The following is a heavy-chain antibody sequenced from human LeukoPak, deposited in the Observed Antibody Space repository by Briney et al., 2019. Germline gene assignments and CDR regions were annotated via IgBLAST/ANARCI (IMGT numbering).Heavy chain of an antibody. D-gene: IGHD6-13*01. CDR1: GYTFTNYD. Sequence: ASVKVSCKATGYTFTNYDINWVRQATGQGLEWMGWMNPNSGNTGYAQKFQGRFTMTRNNSISTAYMELSSLRSEDTAVYYCARGQIAAAGTFVYWGQGTLVTVSS. J-gene: IGHJ4*02. CDR3: ARGQIAAAGTFVY. V-gene: IGHV1-8*01. CDR2: MNPNSGNT.